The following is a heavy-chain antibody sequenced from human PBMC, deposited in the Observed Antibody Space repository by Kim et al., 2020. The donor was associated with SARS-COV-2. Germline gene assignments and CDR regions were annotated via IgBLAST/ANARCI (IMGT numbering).Heavy chain of an antibody. V-gene: IGHV3-30*18. Sequence: GGSLRPSCAASGFTFSSYGMHWVRQAPGKGLEWVAVISTDGRNQNYADSVKGRFTISRDNSKNTLYLQMNSVRAEDTAVYYCANGVVYNPGDYWGQGTLV. D-gene: IGHD3-3*01. CDR1: GFTFSSYG. CDR3: ANGVVYNPGDY. CDR2: ISTDGRNQ. J-gene: IGHJ4*02.